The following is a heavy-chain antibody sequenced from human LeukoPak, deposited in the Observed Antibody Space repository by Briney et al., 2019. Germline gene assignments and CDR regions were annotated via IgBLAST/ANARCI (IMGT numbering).Heavy chain of an antibody. V-gene: IGHV4-59*12. J-gene: IGHJ6*03. Sequence: SETLSLTCTVSGGSISSYYWSWIRQPPGKGLEWIGYIYHSGSTYYNPSLKSRVTISVDRSRNQFSLKLSSVTAADTAVYYCASGYCTITSCQFYYYMDVWGKGTTVTVSS. CDR1: GGSISSYY. D-gene: IGHD2-2*01. CDR3: ASGYCTITSCQFYYYMDV. CDR2: IYHSGST.